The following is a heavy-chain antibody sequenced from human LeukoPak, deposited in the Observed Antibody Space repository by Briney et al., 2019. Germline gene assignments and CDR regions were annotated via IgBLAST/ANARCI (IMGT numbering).Heavy chain of an antibody. CDR2: ISTGGST. J-gene: IGHJ1*01. CDR3: ARDQTYYVSSGYYYVTYFQH. D-gene: IGHD3-22*01. Sequence: SETPSLTCTVSGASISSAYCTWIRPPAREGLERIGRISTGGSTTYNPSFKSRVTMSLDTSKNQFSLNLTSVTAADTAVYYCARDQTYYVSSGYYYVTYFQHWGQGILVTVPS. CDR1: GASISSAY. V-gene: IGHV4-4*07.